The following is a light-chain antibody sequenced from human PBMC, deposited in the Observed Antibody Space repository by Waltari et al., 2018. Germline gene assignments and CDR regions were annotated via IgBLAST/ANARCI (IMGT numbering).Light chain of an antibody. CDR3: QHYVRLPVT. V-gene: IGKV3-20*01. Sequence: SCRASQSFTRYLAWYQHKPGQAPRLLIYDASNRAAGIADRFSGSGFGTDFTLTISRLEPEDSAVYYCQHYVRLPVTFGQGTKVKIK. J-gene: IGKJ1*01. CDR1: QSFTRY. CDR2: DAS.